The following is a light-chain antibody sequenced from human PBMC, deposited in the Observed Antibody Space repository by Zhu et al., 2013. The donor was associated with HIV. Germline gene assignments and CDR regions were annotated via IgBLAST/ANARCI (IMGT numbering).Light chain of an antibody. J-gene: IGKJ2*01. CDR3: LHYDSHPYT. CDR2: KAS. V-gene: IGKV1-5*03. Sequence: DIQMTQSPSTLSASVGDRVTITCRASQSISSWLAWYQQKPGKAPKLLIYKASSLESGVPSRFSGSGTGTEFTLTITSLQPDDFATYYCLHYDSHPYTFGQGTKLEMK. CDR1: QSISSW.